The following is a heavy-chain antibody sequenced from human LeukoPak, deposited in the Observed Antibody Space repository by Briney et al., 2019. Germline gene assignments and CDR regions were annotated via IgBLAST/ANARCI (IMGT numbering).Heavy chain of an antibody. CDR1: GGSISSGGYY. Sequence: PSQTLSLTCTVSGGSISSGGYYWSWIRQHPGKGLEWIGYIYYSGSTYYNPSLKSRVIISVDTSKNQFSLKLSSVTAADTAVYYCARVVVGGYVDYWGQGTLVTVSS. J-gene: IGHJ4*02. CDR2: IYYSGST. CDR3: ARVVVGGYVDY. V-gene: IGHV4-31*03. D-gene: IGHD3-22*01.